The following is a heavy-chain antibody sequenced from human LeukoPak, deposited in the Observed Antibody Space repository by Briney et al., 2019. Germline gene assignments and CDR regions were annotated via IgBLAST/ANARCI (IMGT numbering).Heavy chain of an antibody. J-gene: IGHJ1*01. D-gene: IGHD6-13*01. CDR1: GYTFTGYY. CDR3: ARERYSSSWPRAEYFQH. CDR2: INPNSGRT. V-gene: IGHV1-2*02. Sequence: GASVKVSCKASGYTFTGYYMHWVRPAHGQGLEWMGWINPNSGRTSYAQKFQGRVTMTRDTSISTAYMELSRLRSDDTAVYYCARERYSSSWPRAEYFQHWGQGTLVTVSS.